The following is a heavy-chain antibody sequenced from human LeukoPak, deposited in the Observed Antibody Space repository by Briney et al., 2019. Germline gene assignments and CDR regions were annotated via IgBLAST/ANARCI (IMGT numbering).Heavy chain of an antibody. CDR2: ISSSSSTI. CDR1: GFTFSSYS. V-gene: IGHV3-48*01. CDR3: AREQKYSGSY. D-gene: IGHD1-26*01. Sequence: PGGSLRLSCAASGFTFSSYSMSWVRQAPGKGLEWVSYISSSSSTIYYADSVKGRFTISRDNAKNSLYLQMNSLRAEDTAVYYCAREQKYSGSYWGQGTLVTVSS. J-gene: IGHJ4*02.